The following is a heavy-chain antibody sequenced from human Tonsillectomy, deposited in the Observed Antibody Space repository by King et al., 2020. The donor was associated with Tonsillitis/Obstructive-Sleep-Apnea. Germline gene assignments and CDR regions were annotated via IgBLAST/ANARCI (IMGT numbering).Heavy chain of an antibody. D-gene: IGHD1-7*01. CDR2: ISSISSPI. V-gene: IGHV3-48*02. CDR1: VFTFSIYG. Sequence: QLVQSGGGLVQPGGSLRLSCAASVFTFSIYGMNWVRQAPGKGLEWGSYISSISSPIYYADSVECRFTISRDKAKNSLYLQMNSLRDEDTAVYYCARNELLDYWGQGTLVTVSS. J-gene: IGHJ4*02. CDR3: ARNELLDY.